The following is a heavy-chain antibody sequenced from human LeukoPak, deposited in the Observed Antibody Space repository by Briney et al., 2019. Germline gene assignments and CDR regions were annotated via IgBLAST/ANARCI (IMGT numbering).Heavy chain of an antibody. CDR2: IIPIFGTA. J-gene: IGHJ4*02. D-gene: IGHD2-2*01. CDR3: AAVVPAVMGYFDY. CDR1: GGTFSSYA. Sequence: GASVKVSCKASGGTFSSYAISWVRQAPGRGLEWMGGIIPIFGTANYAQKFQGRVTITADESTSTAYMELSSLRSEDTAVYYCAAVVPAVMGYFDYWGQGTLVTVSS. V-gene: IGHV1-69*01.